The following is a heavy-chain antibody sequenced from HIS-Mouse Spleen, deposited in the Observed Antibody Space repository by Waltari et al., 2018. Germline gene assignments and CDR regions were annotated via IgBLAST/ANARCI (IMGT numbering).Heavy chain of an antibody. D-gene: IGHD6-13*01. J-gene: IGHJ2*01. CDR2: IYYSGRA. CDR1: GGSISSSSYY. V-gene: IGHV4-39*07. Sequence: QLQLQESGPGLVKPSETLSLTCTVSGGSISSSSYYWGWIRQPPGKGLEWCGSIYYSGRASDNPSLRSRVTRSVDTSKNQFSLKLSSVTAADTAVYYCAREIPYSSSWYDWYFDLWGRGTLVTVSS. CDR3: AREIPYSSSWYDWYFDL.